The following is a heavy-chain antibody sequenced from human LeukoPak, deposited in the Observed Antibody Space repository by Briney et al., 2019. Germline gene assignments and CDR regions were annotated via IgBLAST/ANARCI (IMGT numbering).Heavy chain of an antibody. V-gene: IGHV3-23*01. CDR3: AKVWAAMVRGAIDY. CDR1: GLTFSSYG. J-gene: IGHJ4*02. Sequence: GGSLRLSCAASGLTFSSYGMHWVRQAPGKGLEWVSAISGSGGSTYYADSVKGRFTISRDNSKNTLYLQMNSLRAEDTAVYYCAKVWAAMVRGAIDYWGQGTLVTVSS. D-gene: IGHD3-10*01. CDR2: ISGSGGST.